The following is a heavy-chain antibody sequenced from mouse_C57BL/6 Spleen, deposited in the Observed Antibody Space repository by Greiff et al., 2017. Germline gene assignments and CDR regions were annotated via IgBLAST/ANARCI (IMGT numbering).Heavy chain of an antibody. V-gene: IGHV1-69*01. Sequence: QVQLQQPGAELVMPGASVKLSCKASGYTFTSYWMHWVKQRPGQGLEWIGEIDPSDSYTNYNQKFKGKSTLPVDKSSSTAYMQLSSLTSEDSAVYYCARKANNLDYYGSSYNWYFDVWGTGTTVTVSS. CDR3: ARKANNLDYYGSSYNWYFDV. J-gene: IGHJ1*03. CDR2: IDPSDSYT. CDR1: GYTFTSYW. D-gene: IGHD1-1*01.